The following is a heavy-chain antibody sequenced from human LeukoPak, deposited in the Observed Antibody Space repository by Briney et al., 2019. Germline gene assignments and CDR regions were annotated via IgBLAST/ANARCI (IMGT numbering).Heavy chain of an antibody. Sequence: GGSLRLSCAASDFIVSSNSMHWVRQAPGKGLEWVSGMDSGGGTYYANSVKGRFTISRDNSKNTLSLQMNSLRAEDTAAYYCVRGGTTTHAFDIWGQGTVVTFSS. D-gene: IGHD1-7*01. CDR1: DFIVSSNS. J-gene: IGHJ3*02. CDR2: MDSGGGT. V-gene: IGHV3-53*01. CDR3: VRGGTTTHAFDI.